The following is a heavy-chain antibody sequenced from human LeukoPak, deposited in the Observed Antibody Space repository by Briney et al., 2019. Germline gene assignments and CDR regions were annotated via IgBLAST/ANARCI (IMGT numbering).Heavy chain of an antibody. J-gene: IGHJ4*02. V-gene: IGHV4-31*03. CDR2: IYYSRST. CDR1: GGSISSGGYY. CDR3: ARGKQLVANDY. D-gene: IGHD6-6*01. Sequence: PSQTLSLTCTVSGGSISSGGYYWSWIRQHPGKGLEWIGYIYYSRSTYYNPSLKSRVTISVDTSKNQFSLKLSSVTAADTAVYYCARGKQLVANDYWGQGTLVTVSS.